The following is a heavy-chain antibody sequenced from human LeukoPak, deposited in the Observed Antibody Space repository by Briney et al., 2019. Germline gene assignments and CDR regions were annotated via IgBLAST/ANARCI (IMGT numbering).Heavy chain of an antibody. J-gene: IGHJ4*02. CDR3: AREPSPYYYDSSGYNWDY. CDR2: IYYSGST. Sequence: SETLSLTCTVSGGSISSSSYYWGWIRQPPGKGLEWIGSIYYSGSTYYNPSLKSRVTISVDTSKNQFSLKLSSVTAADTAVYYCAREPSPYYYDSSGYNWDYWGQGILVTVSS. D-gene: IGHD3-22*01. CDR1: GGSISSSSYY. V-gene: IGHV4-39*02.